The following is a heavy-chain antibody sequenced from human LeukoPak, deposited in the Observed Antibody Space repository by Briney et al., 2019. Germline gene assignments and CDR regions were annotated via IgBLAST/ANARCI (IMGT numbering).Heavy chain of an antibody. CDR3: ARWAGDAFDI. D-gene: IGHD6-19*01. CDR1: GDSVSSNSAA. Sequence: SQTLSLTCALSGDSVSSNSAARNWLRQSPSRGLEWLGRTYYRSKWYDDYAVSVKSRITINPDTSKNQFSLQLNSVTPEDTAVYYCARWAGDAFDIWGQGTMVTVSS. J-gene: IGHJ3*02. V-gene: IGHV6-1*01. CDR2: TYYRSKWYD.